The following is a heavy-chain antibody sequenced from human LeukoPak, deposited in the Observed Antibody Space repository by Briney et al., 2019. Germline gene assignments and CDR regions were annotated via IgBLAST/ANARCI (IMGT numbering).Heavy chain of an antibody. CDR3: ARYLGARRRYRAFDI. V-gene: IGHV4-30-2*02. Sequence: PSQTLSLTCAVSGGSISSGGYSWSWIRQPPGKGLEWIGYIYHSGSTYYNPSLKSRVTISVDTSKNQFSLKLSSVTAADTAVYYCARYLGARRRYRAFDIWGQGTMVTVSS. CDR2: IYHSGST. J-gene: IGHJ3*02. D-gene: IGHD1-26*01. CDR1: GGSISSGGYS.